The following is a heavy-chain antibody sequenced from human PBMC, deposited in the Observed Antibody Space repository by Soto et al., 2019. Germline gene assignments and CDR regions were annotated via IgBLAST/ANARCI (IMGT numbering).Heavy chain of an antibody. J-gene: IGHJ4*02. CDR2: INHSGST. Sequence: SETLSLTCAVYGGSFSGYYWSWIRQPPGKGLEWIGEINHSGSTNYNPSLKSRVTISVDTSKNQFSLKLSSVTAADTAVYYCARGTGFDYWGQGTLVTVSS. V-gene: IGHV4-34*01. CDR3: ARGTGFDY. CDR1: GGSFSGYY.